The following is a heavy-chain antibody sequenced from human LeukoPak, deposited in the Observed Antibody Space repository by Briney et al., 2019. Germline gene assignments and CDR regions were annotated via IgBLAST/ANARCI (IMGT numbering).Heavy chain of an antibody. CDR3: ARDCSGGNCYLGVIDY. CDR1: DGSISSSY. V-gene: IGHV4-4*07. J-gene: IGHJ4*02. CDR2: IYMTGDT. Sequence: PSETLSLTCTVSDGSISSSYWSWIRQPAGKGLEWIGRIYMTGDTNYNPSLKSRVTMSVDTSKNQFFLELNSVTAADAAVYYCARDCSGGNCYLGVIDYWGQGTLVAVSS. D-gene: IGHD2-15*01.